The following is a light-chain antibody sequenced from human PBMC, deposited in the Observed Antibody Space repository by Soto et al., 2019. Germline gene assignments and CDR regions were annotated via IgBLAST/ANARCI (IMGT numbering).Light chain of an antibody. CDR2: DNN. J-gene: IGLJ1*01. V-gene: IGLV1-51*01. CDR1: SSNIGNNY. CDR3: GTWDSSLSAYV. Sequence: SSNIGNNYVSWYQQLPGTAPKLLIYDNNKRPSGIPDRFSDSKSGTSATLGITGLQTGDEADYYCGTWDSSLSAYVFGTGNKVTVL.